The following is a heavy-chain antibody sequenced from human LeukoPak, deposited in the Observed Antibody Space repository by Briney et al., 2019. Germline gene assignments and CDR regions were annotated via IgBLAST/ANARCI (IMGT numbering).Heavy chain of an antibody. CDR2: IVVGSGNT. J-gene: IGHJ6*04. Sequence: ASVKGSCKASGFTFTSSAVQWVRQARGQRLEWIGWIVVGSGNTNYAQKFQERVTITRDMSTSTAYMELSSLRSEGTAVYYCAAVAVSYYYGMDVWGKGTTVTVSS. CDR3: AAVAVSYYYGMDV. CDR1: GFTFTSSA. V-gene: IGHV1-58*01.